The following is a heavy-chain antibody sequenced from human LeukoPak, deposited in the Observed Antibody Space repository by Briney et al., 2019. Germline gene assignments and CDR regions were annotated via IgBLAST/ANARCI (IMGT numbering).Heavy chain of an antibody. CDR3: ATDRGSRFDYGDSTTPQY. CDR2: INPNSGGT. D-gene: IGHD4-17*01. Sequence: GASVKVSCKASGYTFTDYYMHWVRHAPGQGLEWMGWINPNSGGTNYAQKFQGRVTMTSDTSISTAYMELSRLRSDDTAVYYCATDRGSRFDYGDSTTPQYWGQGTLVTVSS. V-gene: IGHV1-2*02. J-gene: IGHJ4*02. CDR1: GYTFTDYY.